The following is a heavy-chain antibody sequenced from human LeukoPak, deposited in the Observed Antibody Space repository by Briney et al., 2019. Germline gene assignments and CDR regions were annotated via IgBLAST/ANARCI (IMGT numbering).Heavy chain of an antibody. D-gene: IGHD1-26*01. CDR3: ALPRGSYAFDI. CDR1: GFTFSSYW. Sequence: GGSLRLSCAASGFTFSSYWMSWVRQAPGKGLEWVANIKQDGSEKYYVDSVKGRFTISRDNAKNSLYLQMNSLRAEDTAVYYCALPRGSYAFDIWGQGTMVTVSS. CDR2: IKQDGSEK. V-gene: IGHV3-7*01. J-gene: IGHJ3*02.